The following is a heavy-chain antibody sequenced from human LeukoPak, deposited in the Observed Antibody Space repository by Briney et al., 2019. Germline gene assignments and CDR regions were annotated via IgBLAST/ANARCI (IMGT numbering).Heavy chain of an antibody. CDR3: AIGGTYGSGS. D-gene: IGHD3-10*01. J-gene: IGHJ4*02. V-gene: IGHV3-74*01. CDR1: GLTFANIW. Sequence: GGSLSLSCALSGLTFANIWMLWVRHARGGGRVWVSLINNDGSPTNYADSVKSRFTNSRNNAKNTVNLQMNSLRAEDTAVYYCAIGGTYGSGSWGQGTLVTVSS. CDR2: INNDGSPT.